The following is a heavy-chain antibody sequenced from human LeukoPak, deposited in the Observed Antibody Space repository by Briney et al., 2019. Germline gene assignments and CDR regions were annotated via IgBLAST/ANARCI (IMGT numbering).Heavy chain of an antibody. D-gene: IGHD6-13*01. Sequence: GDPLSISCEAFGYSFTNYCIGWVRQMPGKGLEWMGIIYPGESDTRYSPSFEGQATISVDKSISTAYLQWSGLRASDTAMYFCARLWGGIVAADDAFDIWGEGTMVTVSS. CDR3: ARLWGGIVAADDAFDI. CDR2: IYPGESDT. CDR1: GYSFTNYC. J-gene: IGHJ3*02. V-gene: IGHV5-51*01.